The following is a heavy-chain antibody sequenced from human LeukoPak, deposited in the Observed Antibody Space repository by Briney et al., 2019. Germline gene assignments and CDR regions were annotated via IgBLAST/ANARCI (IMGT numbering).Heavy chain of an antibody. CDR1: GVSISSSSYY. V-gene: IGHV4-39*01. Sequence: SETLSLTCTVSGVSISSSSYYWAWIRQSPGKGLEWIANIYYGGSSYYNPSLKRRVTISVDTSKNQFSLKVYSVTAADTAVYYCARRGGLRGDNWGQGTLVTVSS. CDR3: ARRGGLRGDN. J-gene: IGHJ4*02. CDR2: IYYGGSS. D-gene: IGHD2-15*01.